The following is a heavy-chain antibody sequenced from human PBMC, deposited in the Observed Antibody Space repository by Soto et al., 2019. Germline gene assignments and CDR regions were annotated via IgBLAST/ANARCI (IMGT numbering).Heavy chain of an antibody. CDR2: IYHSGST. Sequence: SETLSLTCAVSGYSISSGYYWGWIRQPPGKGLEWIGSIYHSGSTYYNPSLKSRVTISVDTSKNQFSLKLSSVTAADTAVYYCARYPPTARPFDYWGQGTLVTVSS. V-gene: IGHV4-38-2*01. CDR1: GYSISSGYY. D-gene: IGHD2-21*02. J-gene: IGHJ4*02. CDR3: ARYPPTARPFDY.